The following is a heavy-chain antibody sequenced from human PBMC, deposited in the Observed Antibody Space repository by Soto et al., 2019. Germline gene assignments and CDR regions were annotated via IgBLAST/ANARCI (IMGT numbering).Heavy chain of an antibody. V-gene: IGHV4-4*02. CDR2: IYHSGST. CDR3: ARVGYTSGHYFDY. CDR1: GGSISSSNW. J-gene: IGHJ4*02. Sequence: PSETLSLTCAVSGGSISSSNWWSWVRQPPGKGLEWIGEIYHSGSTYYNMSLESRVTISVDKSNNQFSLKLTSMTAADSAVYYCARVGYTSGHYFDYWGQGTLVTVSS. D-gene: IGHD5-18*01.